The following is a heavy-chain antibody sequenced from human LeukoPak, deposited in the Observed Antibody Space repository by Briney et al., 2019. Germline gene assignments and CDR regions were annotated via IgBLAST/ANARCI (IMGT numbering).Heavy chain of an antibody. V-gene: IGHV1-69*13. CDR2: IIPIFGTA. J-gene: IGHJ4*02. CDR1: GGTFSSYA. Sequence: SVKVSCKASGGTFSSYAISWVRQAPGQGLEWMGGIIPIFGTANYAQKFQGRVTITADESTSTAYMELSSLRSEDAAVYYCASGSYYYDSSGYYYTGPFDYWGQGTLVTVSS. D-gene: IGHD3-22*01. CDR3: ASGSYYYDSSGYYYTGPFDY.